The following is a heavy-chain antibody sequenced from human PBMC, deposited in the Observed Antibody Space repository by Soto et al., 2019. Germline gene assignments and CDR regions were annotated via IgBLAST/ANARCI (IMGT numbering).Heavy chain of an antibody. V-gene: IGHV3-33*01. CDR3: ARSDSRSPVDLGY. Sequence: GGSLRLSCAASGFTFSSYGMHWVRQAPGKGLEWVAVIWYDGSNKYYADSVKGRFTISRDNSKNTLYLQMNSLRAEDTAVYYCARSDSRSPVDLGYWGHGTLVTVSS. CDR2: IWYDGSNK. D-gene: IGHD2-15*01. J-gene: IGHJ4*01. CDR1: GFTFSSYG.